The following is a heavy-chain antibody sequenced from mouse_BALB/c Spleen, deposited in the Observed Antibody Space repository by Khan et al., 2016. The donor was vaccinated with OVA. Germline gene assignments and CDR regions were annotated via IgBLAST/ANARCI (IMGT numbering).Heavy chain of an antibody. CDR1: GYTLTSYW. J-gene: IGHJ2*01. V-gene: IGHV1S81*02. Sequence: VQLQQSEAELVNPGASVNLSCKASGYTLTSYWMHWVKQRPGQGLEWIGEINPSNGRTNYNEKFKSKATLTVDKSSSTAYMQLSSPTSEDSAVYYCARLLINFDYWGQGTTLTVSS. CDR2: INPSNGRT. D-gene: IGHD2-1*01. CDR3: ARLLINFDY.